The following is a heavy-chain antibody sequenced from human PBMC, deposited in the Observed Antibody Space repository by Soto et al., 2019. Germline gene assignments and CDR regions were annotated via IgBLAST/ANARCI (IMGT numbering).Heavy chain of an antibody. J-gene: IGHJ5*02. CDR2: IYPGDSDT. V-gene: IGHV5-51*01. CDR1: GYSFTTYW. Sequence: PGESLKISWKASGYSFTTYWIVWVRQMPGKGLEWMGIIYPGDSDTRYSPSFQGQVTISADKSISTACLQWSSLKASDSGMYYWARTGSAAIDWFDPGARAPWSPSPQ. D-gene: IGHD3-9*01. CDR3: ARTGSAAIDWFDP.